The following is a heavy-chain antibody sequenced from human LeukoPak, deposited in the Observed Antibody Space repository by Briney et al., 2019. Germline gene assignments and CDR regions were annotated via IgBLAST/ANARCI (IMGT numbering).Heavy chain of an antibody. J-gene: IGHJ4*02. CDR3: AKDANYLDSSGYFIPFDY. V-gene: IGHV3-23*01. CDR2: ISGNGLQT. Sequence: PGGSLRLSCSASGFTFSRFAMTWVRHLPGKGLGWVSTISGNGLQTFYADSVKGRFSVSRDNSVNIVYLQMDSLRADDSALYSCAKDANYLDSSGYFIPFDYWGPGTLVTVAS. CDR1: GFTFSRFA. D-gene: IGHD3-22*01.